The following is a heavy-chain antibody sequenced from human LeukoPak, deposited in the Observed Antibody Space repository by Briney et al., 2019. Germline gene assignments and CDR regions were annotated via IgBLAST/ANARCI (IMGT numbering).Heavy chain of an antibody. J-gene: IGHJ4*02. V-gene: IGHV3-30-3*01. CDR2: ISYDGSNK. D-gene: IGHD3-22*01. CDR3: ARGGPYYDSSGYLYYFDY. Sequence: GGSLRLSCAASGFTFSSYAMHWVRRAPGKGLEWVAVISYDGSNKYYADSVKGRFTISRDNSKNTLYLQMNSLRAEDTAVYYCARGGPYYDSSGYLYYFDYWGQGTLVTVSS. CDR1: GFTFSSYA.